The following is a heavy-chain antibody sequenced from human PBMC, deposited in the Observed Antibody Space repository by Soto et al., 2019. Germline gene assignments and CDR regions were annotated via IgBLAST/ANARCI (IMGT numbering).Heavy chain of an antibody. D-gene: IGHD5-12*01. CDR1: GGSISSSSYY. CDR2: IYYSGST. Sequence: SETLSLTCTVSGGSISSSSYYWGWIRQPPGKGLEWIGSIYYSGSTYYNPSLKSRVTISVDTSKNQFSLKLSSVTAADTAVYYCARRGSGYDLGYYYYMDVWGKGTTVTVSS. CDR3: ARRGSGYDLGYYYYMDV. J-gene: IGHJ6*03. V-gene: IGHV4-39*01.